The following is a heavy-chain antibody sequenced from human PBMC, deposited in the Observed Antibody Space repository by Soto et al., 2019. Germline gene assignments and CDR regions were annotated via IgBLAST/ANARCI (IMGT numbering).Heavy chain of an antibody. J-gene: IGHJ6*02. CDR2: IIPIFGTA. D-gene: IGHD6-6*01. CDR1: GGTFSSYA. CDR3: ARGVCVAARLRSYYYYYGMDV. Sequence: QVQLVQSGAEVKKPGSSVKVSCKASGGTFSSYAISWVRQAPGQGLEWMGGIIPIFGTANYAQKFQGRVTSTADESTSTAYMELRTLRSEDTAVYYCARGVCVAARLRSYYYYYGMDVWGQGTTVTVSS. V-gene: IGHV1-69*01.